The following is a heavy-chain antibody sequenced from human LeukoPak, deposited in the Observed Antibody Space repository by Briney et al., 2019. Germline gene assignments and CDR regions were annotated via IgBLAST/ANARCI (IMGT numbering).Heavy chain of an antibody. D-gene: IGHD5-24*01. V-gene: IGHV1-69*05. CDR3: ARDAGDCYPRGYYFVY. Sequence: GASVKLSCTASGGTFSSYAISWVRQAPGQGLEWIGGITPIFGTAHYAHNFQGRVTITTDESTSTAYMELSSLRSDDTAVYYCARDAGDCYPRGYYFVYWGQGTLVTVSS. J-gene: IGHJ4*02. CDR2: ITPIFGTA. CDR1: GGTFSSYA.